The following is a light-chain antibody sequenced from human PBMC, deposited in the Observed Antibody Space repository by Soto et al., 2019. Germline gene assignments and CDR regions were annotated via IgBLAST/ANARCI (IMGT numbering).Light chain of an antibody. Sequence: QAVVTQPPSVSGAPGQRVTISCTGTSSNIGAGYDVHWYQQVPGTSPKLLIFVNSNRPSGVPDRFSGSKSGTSASLAITGLQAEDEADYCCQSYDNSLSVHVVFGGGTKLTVL. J-gene: IGLJ2*01. CDR1: SSNIGAGYD. CDR3: QSYDNSLSVHVV. CDR2: VNS. V-gene: IGLV1-40*01.